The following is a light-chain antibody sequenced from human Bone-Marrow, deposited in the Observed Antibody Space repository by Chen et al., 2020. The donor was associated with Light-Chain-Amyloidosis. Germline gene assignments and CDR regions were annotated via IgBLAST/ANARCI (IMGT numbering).Light chain of an antibody. J-gene: IGLJ2*01. CDR3: QVWDSSSDHRI. CDR2: DDG. CDR1: NIGNKS. V-gene: IGLV3-21*03. Sequence: SYVLTQPPSVSVAPGKTARITCGGNNIGNKSVHLYQQKPGQAPVLVVYDDGDRPSGIPERFSVSNSGNTATLTISRVEAGDDADYYCQVWDSSSDHRIFGGGTKLTVL.